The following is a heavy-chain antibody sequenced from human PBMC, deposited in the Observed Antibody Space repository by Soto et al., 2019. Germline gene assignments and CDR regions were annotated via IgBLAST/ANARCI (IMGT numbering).Heavy chain of an antibody. J-gene: IGHJ6*02. CDR1: GGSISSGDYY. CDR3: ARLVLGYCSGTSCSDYGMDV. V-gene: IGHV4-30-4*08. CDR2: IYYSGST. Sequence: SETLSLTCTVSGGSISSGDYYWSWIRQPPGKGLEWIGYIYYSGSTYYNPSLKSRVTISVDTSKNQFSLKLSSVTAADTAVYYCARLVLGYCSGTSCSDYGMDVWGQGTTVTVSS. D-gene: IGHD2-2*01.